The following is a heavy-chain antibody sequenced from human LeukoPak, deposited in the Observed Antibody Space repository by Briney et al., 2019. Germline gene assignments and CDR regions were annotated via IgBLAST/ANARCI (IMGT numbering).Heavy chain of an antibody. CDR3: ARIGEGFDD. CDR2: IYYSGGT. V-gene: IGHV4-59*01. D-gene: IGHD3-10*01. CDR1: GGSINYYY. J-gene: IGHJ4*02. Sequence: PSETLSLTCTVSGGSINYYYWMWIRQPPGKGLEWIGYIYYSGGTHYNPSLKSRITMLVDTSKNQFSLKLTAVTAADTAVYYCARIGEGFDDWGQGTLVTVSS.